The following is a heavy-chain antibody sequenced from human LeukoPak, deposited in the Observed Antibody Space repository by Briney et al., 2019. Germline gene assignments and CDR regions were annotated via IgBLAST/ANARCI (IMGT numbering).Heavy chain of an antibody. CDR1: GFTFSSYS. Sequence: GGSLRLSCAASGFTFSSYSMNWVRQAPGKGLEWVSSISSSSSYIYYADSVKGRFTISRGNAKNSLYLQMNSLRAEDTAVYYCARDSYCSGGSCYLDYWGQGTLVTVSS. J-gene: IGHJ4*02. CDR3: ARDSYCSGGSCYLDY. D-gene: IGHD2-15*01. V-gene: IGHV3-21*01. CDR2: ISSSSSYI.